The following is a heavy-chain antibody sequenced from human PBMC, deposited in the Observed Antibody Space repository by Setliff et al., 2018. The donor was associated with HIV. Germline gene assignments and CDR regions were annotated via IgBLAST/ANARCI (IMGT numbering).Heavy chain of an antibody. J-gene: IGHJ3*02. V-gene: IGHV4-38-2*01. Sequence: SETLSLTCAVSGYSISTAYYWGWIRQPPGKGLEWIGSVYHSGSTYYNPSLKSRVTISVDTSKNQFSLKLSSVTAADTAVYYCARGGYGGNFDAFDIWGQGTMVTVSS. CDR3: ARGGYGGNFDAFDI. D-gene: IGHD4-17*01. CDR2: VYHSGST. CDR1: GYSISTAYY.